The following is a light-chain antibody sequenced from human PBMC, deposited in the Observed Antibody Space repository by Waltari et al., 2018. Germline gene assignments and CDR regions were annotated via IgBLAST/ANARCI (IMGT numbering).Light chain of an antibody. V-gene: IGKV1-5*03. J-gene: IGKJ1*01. CDR2: EAS. Sequence: DIQMTQSPSTLSASVGDKVTITCRASQTINNWLAWYQMKPGKAPKLLIYEASTLDNGVPSRFSGSRSETEFTLTISSLQPDDFATYYCHQYNSFSGSFGQGTKVEVK. CDR3: HQYNSFSGS. CDR1: QTINNW.